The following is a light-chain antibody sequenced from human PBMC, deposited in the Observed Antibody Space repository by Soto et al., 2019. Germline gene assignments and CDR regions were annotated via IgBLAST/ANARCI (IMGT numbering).Light chain of an antibody. J-gene: IGKJ2*01. CDR2: AAS. V-gene: IGKV1-39*01. CDR1: ESISIY. CDR3: QQSYSTPHT. Sequence: DIQMTQSPSSLSASLGDRVTITCRASESISIYLNWYQHKPGKAPTLLIHAASSLQSGVPSRFSGSGSGTDFTLTISSLQPEDFATYYCQQSYSTPHTFGLGTKLEI.